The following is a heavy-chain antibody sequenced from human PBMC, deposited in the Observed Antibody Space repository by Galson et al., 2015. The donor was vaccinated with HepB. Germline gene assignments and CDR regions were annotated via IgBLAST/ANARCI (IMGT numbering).Heavy chain of an antibody. D-gene: IGHD2-15*01. V-gene: IGHV5-51*01. J-gene: IGHJ4*01. CDR2: IYPGDSDT. CDR1: GYSFTDYW. CDR3: ARLGYCGAGSFYQRGYFDS. Sequence: QSGAEVKKPGESLKISCKGSGYSFTDYWIGWLRQMPGKGLEWMGIIYPGDSDTRYGPSFQGQVTVSADESISTAYLQWSGLKASDAAMYYCARLGYCGAGSFYQRGYFDSWGQGTLVIGSS.